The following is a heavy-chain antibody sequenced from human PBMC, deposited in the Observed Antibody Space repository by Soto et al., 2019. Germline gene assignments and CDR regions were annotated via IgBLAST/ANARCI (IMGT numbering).Heavy chain of an antibody. CDR2: IYYSGRT. D-gene: IGHD2-2*02. J-gene: IGHJ5*02. CDR3: ARGYCSSTSCYIWDNWFDP. Sequence: QVQLQESGPGLVKPSETLSLTCTVSGGSISSYYWRWIRQPPGKGLEWIGYIYYSGRTNYNPSLKSRDTISVDTSKNQFSLKLSSVTAADTAVYYCARGYCSSTSCYIWDNWFDPWGQGTLVTVSP. V-gene: IGHV4-59*01. CDR1: GGSISSYY.